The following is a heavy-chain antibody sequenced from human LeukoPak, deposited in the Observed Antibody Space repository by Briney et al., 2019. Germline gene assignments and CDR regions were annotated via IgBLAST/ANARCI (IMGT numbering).Heavy chain of an antibody. CDR1: GGSISSGGYY. D-gene: IGHD6-13*01. CDR3: ARSIAAAGTPYYFDY. CDR2: IYHSGST. J-gene: IGHJ4*02. Sequence: SETLSLTCTVSGGSISSGGYYWSWIRQPPGKGLEWIGYIYHSGSTYYNPSLKSRVTISVDRSKNQFSLKLSSVTAADTAVYYCARSIAAAGTPYYFDYWGQGTLVTVSS. V-gene: IGHV4-30-2*01.